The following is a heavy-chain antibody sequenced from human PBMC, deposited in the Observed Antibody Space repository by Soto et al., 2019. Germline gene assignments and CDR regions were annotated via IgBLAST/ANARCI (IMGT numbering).Heavy chain of an antibody. V-gene: IGHV3-11*01. J-gene: IGHJ3*02. CDR2: ISSRGSTI. CDR1: GFTFSDYY. Sequence: GGSLRLSCAASGFTFSDYYMSWIRQAPGKGLEWVSYISSRGSTIYYADSVKGRFTISRDNAKNSLYLQMNSLRAEDTAVYYCARRLTYYYDSSGYYYPGIGAFDIWGQGTMVTVSS. D-gene: IGHD3-22*01. CDR3: ARRLTYYYDSSGYYYPGIGAFDI.